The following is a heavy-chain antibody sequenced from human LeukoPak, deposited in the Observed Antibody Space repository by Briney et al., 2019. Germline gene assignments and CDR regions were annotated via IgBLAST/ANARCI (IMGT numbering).Heavy chain of an antibody. CDR3: ARLSGQSGAGGGFDP. CDR1: GFTFSSYS. Sequence: GGSLRLSCAASGFTFSSYSMNWVRQAPGKGLEWVSSISSSSSYIYYADSVKGRFAISRDNAKNSLYLQMNSLRAEDTAVYYCARLSGQSGAGGGFDPWGQGTLVTVSS. J-gene: IGHJ5*02. D-gene: IGHD1-26*01. CDR2: ISSSSSYI. V-gene: IGHV3-21*01.